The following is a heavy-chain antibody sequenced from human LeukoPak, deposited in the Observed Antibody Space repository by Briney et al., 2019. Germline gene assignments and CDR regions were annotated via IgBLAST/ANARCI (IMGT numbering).Heavy chain of an antibody. D-gene: IGHD3-22*01. J-gene: IGHJ4*02. CDR1: GGSISSYY. Sequence: SETLSLTCTVSGGSISSYYWTWIRQPAGKGLEWIGRINTSGSTNYNPSLKSRVTMSVDTSKNQFSLKLTSVTAADTAVYYCARGRRITMIVVPWNLFDYWGQGTLVTVSS. V-gene: IGHV4-4*07. CDR3: ARGRRITMIVVPWNLFDY. CDR2: INTSGST.